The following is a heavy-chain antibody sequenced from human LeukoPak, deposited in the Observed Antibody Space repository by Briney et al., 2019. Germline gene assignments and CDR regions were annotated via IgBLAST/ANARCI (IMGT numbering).Heavy chain of an antibody. J-gene: IGHJ6*03. CDR2: IRNDGSND. V-gene: IGHV3-30*02. Sequence: GGSLRLSCAASGFTFSHHGMHWVRQAPGKGLEWVAFIRNDGSNDYYADSVKGRFTIPRDNSKNTLYLQMNSLRAEDTAVYYCAKDLYYYYMDVWGKGTTVTVSS. CDR1: GFTFSHHG. CDR3: AKDLYYYYMDV.